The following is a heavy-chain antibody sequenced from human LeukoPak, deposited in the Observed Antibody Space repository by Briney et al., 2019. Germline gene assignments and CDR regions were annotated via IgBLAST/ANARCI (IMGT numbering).Heavy chain of an antibody. V-gene: IGHV3-23*01. Sequence: GGSLRLSRAASGFNFANHAMSWVRQTPGKGLEWVSAISGGGDITYYADSVTGRFTISRDNSKDTLFLQMHSLRPGDTAVYYCVREDTPATANYWGQGTLVTISS. J-gene: IGHJ4*02. CDR1: GFNFANHA. D-gene: IGHD2-21*02. CDR2: ISGGGDIT. CDR3: VREDTPATANY.